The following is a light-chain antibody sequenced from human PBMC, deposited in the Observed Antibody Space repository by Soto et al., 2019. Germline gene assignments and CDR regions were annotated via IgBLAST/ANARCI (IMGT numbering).Light chain of an antibody. J-gene: IGLJ1*01. V-gene: IGLV2-23*02. CDR3: CSYAGSSTYV. CDR2: EVS. Sequence: LTQPASVSVSPGQSITISCTGTSSDVGSYNLVSWYQQHPGKAPKLMIYEVSKRPSGVSNRFSGSKSGNTASLTISGLQAEDEADYYCCSYAGSSTYVFGTGTKVTVL. CDR1: SSDVGSYNL.